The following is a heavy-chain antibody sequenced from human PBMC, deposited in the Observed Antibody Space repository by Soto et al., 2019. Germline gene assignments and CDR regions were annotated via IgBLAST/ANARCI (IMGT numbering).Heavy chain of an antibody. J-gene: IGHJ4*02. V-gene: IGHV1-58*01. D-gene: IGHD4-17*01. CDR2: IVVGSGNT. CDR1: GFTFTSSA. Sequence: ASVKVSCKASGFTFTSSAVQWVRQARGQRLEWIGWIVVGSGNTNYAQKFQERVTITGDMSTSTAYMELSSLRSEDTAVYYCAAVQTISTVTTDYWGQGTLVTVSS. CDR3: AAVQTISTVTTDY.